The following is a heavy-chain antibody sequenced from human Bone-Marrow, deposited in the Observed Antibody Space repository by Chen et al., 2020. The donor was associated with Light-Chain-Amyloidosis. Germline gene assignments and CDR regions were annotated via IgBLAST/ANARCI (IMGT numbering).Heavy chain of an antibody. V-gene: IGHV3-23*01. D-gene: IGHD3-9*01. CDR3: AKDISYDDILPGYPADAFDI. CDR1: GFDFSTYA. CDR2: LSPNGRST. Sequence: EVQLLESGGGLIQPGGSLRLSCAASGFDFSTYAMAWVRQAPGEGLEWVSGLSPNGRSTYYADSVKGRFTISRDNSNNTLYLQMNSLRAEDTAVYYCAKDISYDDILPGYPADAFDIWGQGTMVTVSS. J-gene: IGHJ3*02.